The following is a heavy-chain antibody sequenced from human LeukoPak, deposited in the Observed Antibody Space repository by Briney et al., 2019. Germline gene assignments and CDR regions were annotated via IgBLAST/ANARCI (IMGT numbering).Heavy chain of an antibody. Sequence: GGSLRLSCAASGFTFSSYWMSWVRQAPGKGLEWVANIKQDGSEKYYVDSVKGRFTISRDNAKNSLYLQMNSLRAEDTAVYYCARARTQYYYDSSGAYRADAFDIWGQGTMVTVSS. CDR3: ARARTQYYYDSSGAYRADAFDI. D-gene: IGHD3-22*01. V-gene: IGHV3-7*01. CDR1: GFTFSSYW. J-gene: IGHJ3*02. CDR2: IKQDGSEK.